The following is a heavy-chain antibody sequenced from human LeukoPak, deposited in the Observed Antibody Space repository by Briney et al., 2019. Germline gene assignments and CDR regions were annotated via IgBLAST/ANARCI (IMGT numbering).Heavy chain of an antibody. D-gene: IGHD5-18*01. V-gene: IGHV4-59*08. Sequence: PSETLSLTCTVSGGSISSYYWSWIRQPPGKGLEWIGFIYYSGSTNYNPSLKSRVTISVDTSKNQFSLKLTSVTAADTAVYYCARHTGVQLWNPNWFVPWGQGTLVTVSS. J-gene: IGHJ5*02. CDR2: IYYSGST. CDR1: GGSISSYY. CDR3: ARHTGVQLWNPNWFVP.